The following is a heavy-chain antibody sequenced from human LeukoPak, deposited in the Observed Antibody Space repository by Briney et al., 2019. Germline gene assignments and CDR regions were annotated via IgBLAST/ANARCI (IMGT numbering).Heavy chain of an antibody. CDR3: ARDSSGVAAAGTSLVS. J-gene: IGHJ4*02. CDR2: INPNSGGT. D-gene: IGHD6-13*01. Sequence: ASVTVSCKASGYTFTGYYMHWVRQAPGQGLEWMGWINPNSGGTKYAQKFQGRITMTTDTSISTAYMELSRLRSDDPAVYYCARDSSGVAAAGTSLVSWGQRTLVSAS. CDR1: GYTFTGYY. V-gene: IGHV1-2*02.